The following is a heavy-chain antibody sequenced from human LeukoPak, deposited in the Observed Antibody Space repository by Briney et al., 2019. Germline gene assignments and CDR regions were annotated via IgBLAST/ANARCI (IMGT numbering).Heavy chain of an antibody. CDR3: ARDLYDSSGLDAFDI. V-gene: IGHV3-64*01. CDR1: GFTFSSYA. D-gene: IGHD3-22*01. J-gene: IGHJ3*02. CDR2: ISSNGGST. Sequence: GGSPRLSCVASGFTFSSYAMHWVRQAPGKGLEYVSAISSNGGSTYYANSVKGRFTISRDNSKNTLYLQMGSLRAEDMAVYYCARDLYDSSGLDAFDIWGQGTMVAVSS.